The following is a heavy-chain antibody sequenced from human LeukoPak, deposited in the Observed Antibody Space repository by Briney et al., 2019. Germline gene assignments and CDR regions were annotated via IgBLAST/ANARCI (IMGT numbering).Heavy chain of an antibody. D-gene: IGHD3-10*01. V-gene: IGHV3-30*18. Sequence: GGSLRLSCVASGFTFSSYGMHWVRQAPGKGLEWVAVISYDGSNKYYADSVKGRFTISRDNSKNTLYLQMNSLRAEDTAVYYCAKAGSGSNYLDYWGQGTLVTVSS. CDR1: GFTFSSYG. J-gene: IGHJ4*02. CDR2: ISYDGSNK. CDR3: AKAGSGSNYLDY.